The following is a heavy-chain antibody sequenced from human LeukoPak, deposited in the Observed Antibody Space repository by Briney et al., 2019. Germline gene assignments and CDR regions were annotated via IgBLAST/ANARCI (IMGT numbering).Heavy chain of an antibody. J-gene: IGHJ6*03. V-gene: IGHV3-30*02. D-gene: IGHD5-18*01. CDR3: SRAGGGYSYGYYMDV. CDR2: IRYDGDNK. CDR1: GFTFSNYG. Sequence: GGSLRLSCAASGFTFSNYGMHWVRQAPGKGLEWVAFIRYDGDNKFYADSVKGRFTISRDNSKNTLYLQMNSLRAEDTAVYYCSRAGGGYSYGYYMDVWGKGTTVSIS.